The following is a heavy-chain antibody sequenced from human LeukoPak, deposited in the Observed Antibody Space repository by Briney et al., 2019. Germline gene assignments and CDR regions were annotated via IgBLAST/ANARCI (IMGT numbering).Heavy chain of an antibody. J-gene: IGHJ4*02. CDR1: GGSFSGYY. Sequence: SETLSLTCAVYGGSFSGYYWSWIRQPPGKGLEWIGEINHSGSTNYNPSLKSRVTISVDTSKNQFSLKLSSVTAADTAVYYCARQGTIQFRIRKGRDAFDYWGQGTLVTVSS. V-gene: IGHV4-34*01. D-gene: IGHD2-21*01. CDR2: INHSGST. CDR3: ARQGTIQFRIRKGRDAFDY.